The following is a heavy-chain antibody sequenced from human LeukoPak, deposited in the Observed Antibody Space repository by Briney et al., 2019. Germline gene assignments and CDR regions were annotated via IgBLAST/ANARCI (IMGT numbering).Heavy chain of an antibody. V-gene: IGHV3-23*01. J-gene: IGHJ5*02. CDR2: ISGSGGST. D-gene: IGHD3-10*01. CDR3: AGLGSYYWFDT. CDR1: GFSFSSYA. Sequence: PGGSLRLSCAASGFSFSSYAMSWVRQAPGKGLEWVSGISGSGGSTYYADSVKGRFTISRDKSKNTLYLQMNTLRAEDTAVYFCAGLGSYYWFDTWGQGTLVTVSS.